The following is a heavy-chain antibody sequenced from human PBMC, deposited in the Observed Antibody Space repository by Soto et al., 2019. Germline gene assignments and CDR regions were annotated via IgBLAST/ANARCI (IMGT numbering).Heavy chain of an antibody. Sequence: SETLSLTCAVYGGSFSGYYWSWIRQPPGKGLEWIGEINHSGSTNYNPSLKSRVTISVDTSKNQFSLKLSSVTAADTAVYYCAQVICSSTSCYTGFDYWGQGTLVTVSS. V-gene: IGHV4-34*01. D-gene: IGHD2-2*02. CDR3: AQVICSSTSCYTGFDY. J-gene: IGHJ4*02. CDR2: INHSGST. CDR1: GGSFSGYY.